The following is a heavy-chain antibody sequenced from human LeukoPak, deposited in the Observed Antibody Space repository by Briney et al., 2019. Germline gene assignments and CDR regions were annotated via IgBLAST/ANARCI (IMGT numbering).Heavy chain of an antibody. CDR1: GFTFSSYG. J-gene: IGHJ6*03. CDR3: AKVHEDYYYMDV. V-gene: IGHV3-23*01. Sequence: GGSLRLSCAASGFTFSSYGMSWVRQAPGKGLEWVSAISGSGGSTYYADSVKGRFTISRDNSKNTLYLQMNSLRAEDTAVYYCAKVHEDYYYMDVWGKGTTVTISS. CDR2: ISGSGGST.